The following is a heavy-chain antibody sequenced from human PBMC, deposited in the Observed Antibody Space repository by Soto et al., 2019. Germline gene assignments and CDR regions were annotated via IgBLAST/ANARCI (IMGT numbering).Heavy chain of an antibody. CDR3: ANVWDGSSDIEYGRAG. V-gene: IGHV3-23*01. D-gene: IGHD5-12*01. J-gene: IGHJ6*02. CDR1: GFTFSSYA. Sequence: PGGSLRLSCAASGFTFSSYAMSWVRQAPGKGLEWVSAISGSGGSTYYADSVKGRFTISRDNSKNTLYLQMNSLRAEDTAAYYCANVWDGSSDIEYGRAGWGQVTTATV. CDR2: ISGSGGST.